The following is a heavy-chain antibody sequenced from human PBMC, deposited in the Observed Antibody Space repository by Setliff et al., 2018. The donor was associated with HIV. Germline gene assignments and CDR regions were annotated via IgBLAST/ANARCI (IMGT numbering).Heavy chain of an antibody. CDR2: IYYSGST. CDR3: ARTTLTIFGVVIPDY. V-gene: IGHV4-39*07. D-gene: IGHD3-3*01. J-gene: IGHJ4*02. CDR1: GGSISSSSYY. Sequence: SETLSLTCTVSGGSISSSSYYWGWIRQPPGKGLEWSGTIYYSGSTYYNPSLKSRVTISVDTSTNQFSLKRSSVTAADTAVYYCARTTLTIFGVVIPDYWGQRTLFTVAS.